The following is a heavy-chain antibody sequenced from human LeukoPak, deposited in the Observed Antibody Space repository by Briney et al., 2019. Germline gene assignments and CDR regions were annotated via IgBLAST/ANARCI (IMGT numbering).Heavy chain of an antibody. CDR1: GFPFSAYA. J-gene: IGHJ4*02. Sequence: GGSLRLSCAASGFPFSAYAMSWVRQAPGKGLEWVSSISSSSSYIYYADSVKGRFTISRDNAKNSLYLQMNSLGAEDTAVYYCARVGGSRGGWGQGTLVTVSS. V-gene: IGHV3-21*01. CDR3: ARVGGSRGG. D-gene: IGHD2-15*01. CDR2: ISSSSSYI.